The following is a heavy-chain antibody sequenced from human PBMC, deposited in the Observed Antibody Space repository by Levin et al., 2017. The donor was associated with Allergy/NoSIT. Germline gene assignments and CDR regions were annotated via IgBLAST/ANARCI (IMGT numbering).Heavy chain of an antibody. D-gene: IGHD3-3*01. Sequence: GASVKVSCKASGGTFSSYTISWVRQAPGQGLEWMGRIIPILGIANYAQKLQGRVTITADKSTSTAYMELSSLRSEDTAVYYCARRFWSGYYRDYYYGMDVWGQGTTVTVSS. J-gene: IGHJ6*02. V-gene: IGHV1-69*02. CDR1: GGTFSSYT. CDR2: IIPILGIA. CDR3: ARRFWSGYYRDYYYGMDV.